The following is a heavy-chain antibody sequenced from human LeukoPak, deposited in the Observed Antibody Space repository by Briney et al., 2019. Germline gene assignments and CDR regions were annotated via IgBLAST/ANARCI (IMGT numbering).Heavy chain of an antibody. CDR2: IAVVGGNT. J-gene: IGHJ4*02. V-gene: IGHV3-23*01. CDR1: GFTFSSYA. Sequence: GGSLRLSCAASGFTFSSYAMNWVRQAPGKGLEWVSTIAVVGGNTHYADSVEGRFTISRQDSNNALHLQLNSLRAEDTAIYYCARDCCSGGGPLDIWGQGTLVTVSS. CDR3: ARDCCSGGGPLDI. D-gene: IGHD2-15*01.